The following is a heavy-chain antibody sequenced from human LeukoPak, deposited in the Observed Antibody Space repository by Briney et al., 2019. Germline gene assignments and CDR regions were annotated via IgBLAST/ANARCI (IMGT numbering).Heavy chain of an antibody. CDR1: GFTFDDYA. J-gene: IGHJ4*02. CDR2: VSADGDNT. Sequence: PGGSLRLSCIASGFTFDDYAMHWVRQAPGKGLQWVSLVSADGDNTYYADSVRGRFTISRDNNINSLYLQLSSLGTEDTAFYYCAKGGYSVYHFDYWGQGTLVTVSS. D-gene: IGHD5/OR15-5a*01. V-gene: IGHV3-43*02. CDR3: AKGGYSVYHFDY.